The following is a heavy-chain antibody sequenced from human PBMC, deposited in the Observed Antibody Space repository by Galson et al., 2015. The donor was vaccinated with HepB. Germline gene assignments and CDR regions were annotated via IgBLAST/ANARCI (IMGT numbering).Heavy chain of an antibody. CDR2: IYSGGST. Sequence: SLRLSCAASGFTVSSNYMSWVRQAPGKGLEWVSVIYSGGSTYYADSVKGRFTISRDNSKNTLYLQMNSLRAEDTAVYYCARNQLNIYDSSRYFDYWGQGTLVTVSS. CDR3: ARNQLNIYDSSRYFDY. J-gene: IGHJ4*02. D-gene: IGHD3-22*01. V-gene: IGHV3-53*01. CDR1: GFTVSSNY.